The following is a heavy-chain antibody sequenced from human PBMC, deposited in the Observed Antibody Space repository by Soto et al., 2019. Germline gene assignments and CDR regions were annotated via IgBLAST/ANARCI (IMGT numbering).Heavy chain of an antibody. CDR2: ISGSGGST. CDR3: AKASLTYDYIWGSYRYTYFDY. D-gene: IGHD3-16*02. J-gene: IGHJ4*02. Sequence: GGSLRLSCAASGFTFSSYAMSWVRQAPGKGLEWVSAISGSGGSTYYADSMKGRFTISRDNSKNTLYLQMNSLRAEDTAVYYCAKASLTYDYIWGSYRYTYFDYWGQGTLVTVSS. V-gene: IGHV3-23*01. CDR1: GFTFSSYA.